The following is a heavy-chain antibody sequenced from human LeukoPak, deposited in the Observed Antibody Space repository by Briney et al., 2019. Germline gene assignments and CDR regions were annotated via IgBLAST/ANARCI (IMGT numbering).Heavy chain of an antibody. D-gene: IGHD6-13*01. CDR2: ISYDGSNK. CDR3: ARNIAAADHYYYYMDV. Sequence: GRSLRLSCAASGFTFSSYAMHWVRQAPGKGLEWVAVISYDGSNKYYADSVKGRFTVSRDNSKNTLYLQMNSLRAEDTAVYYCARNIAAADHYYYYMDVRGKGTTVTVSS. CDR1: GFTFSSYA. V-gene: IGHV3-30*01. J-gene: IGHJ6*03.